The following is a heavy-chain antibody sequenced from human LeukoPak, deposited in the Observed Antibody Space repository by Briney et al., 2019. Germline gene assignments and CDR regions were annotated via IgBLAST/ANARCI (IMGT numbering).Heavy chain of an antibody. V-gene: IGHV5-51*01. Sequence: GEPLKISCQGPGSRFTSYWSGWVRQIPGKGLEWMGIIVPGVSDTRYSPSFQGHVTISADKSISTAYLPRSSLKASDTAMYYCARHLYEESSGTNWFDPWGQGTLVTVSS. CDR2: IVPGVSDT. CDR3: ARHLYEESSGTNWFDP. CDR1: GSRFTSYW. J-gene: IGHJ5*02. D-gene: IGHD3-22*01.